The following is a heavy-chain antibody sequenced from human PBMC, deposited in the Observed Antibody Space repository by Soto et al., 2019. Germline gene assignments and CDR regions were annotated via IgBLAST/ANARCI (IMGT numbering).Heavy chain of an antibody. Sequence: QVQLVQSGAEVKKPGASVKVSCKASGYTFTSYGISWVRQAPGQGLEWMGWISAYNGNTNYAQKLQGRITMTTDTSTSNAYMELRSLRSDDTAVYYCASDEMDTILSSFDYWGQGTLVTVSS. CDR1: GYTFTSYG. CDR2: ISAYNGNT. V-gene: IGHV1-18*01. D-gene: IGHD5-18*01. CDR3: ASDEMDTILSSFDY. J-gene: IGHJ4*02.